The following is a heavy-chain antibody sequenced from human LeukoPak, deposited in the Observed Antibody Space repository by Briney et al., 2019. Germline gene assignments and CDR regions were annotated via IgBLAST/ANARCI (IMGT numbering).Heavy chain of an antibody. V-gene: IGHV4-59*12. D-gene: IGHD1-26*01. Sequence: SETLSLTCTVSGGSISSYYWSWIRQPPGKGLEWIGYIYYSGSTNYNPSLKSRVTISVDTSKNQFSLKLSSVTAADTAVYYCARGLVGATSDYWGQGTLVTVSS. CDR1: GGSISSYY. J-gene: IGHJ4*02. CDR3: ARGLVGATSDY. CDR2: IYYSGST.